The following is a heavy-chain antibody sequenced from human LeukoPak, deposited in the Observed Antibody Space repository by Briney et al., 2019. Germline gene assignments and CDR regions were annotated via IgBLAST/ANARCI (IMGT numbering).Heavy chain of an antibody. CDR1: GGSISSYY. CDR2: IYYSGST. J-gene: IGHJ3*02. V-gene: IGHV4-59*08. Sequence: SETLSLTCTVSGGSISSYYWSWIRQPPGKGLERIGYIYYSGSTNYNPSLKSRVTISVDTSKNQFSLKLSSVTAADTAVYYCARLPGIDAFDIWGQGTMVTVSS. D-gene: IGHD3-10*01. CDR3: ARLPGIDAFDI.